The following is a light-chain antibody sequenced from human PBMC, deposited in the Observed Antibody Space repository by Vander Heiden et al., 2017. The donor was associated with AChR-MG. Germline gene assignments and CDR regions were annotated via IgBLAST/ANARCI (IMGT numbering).Light chain of an antibody. Sequence: QSVLTQPPSVSGAPGQRVTISCTGSSSNIGAVYDVPWYQQLPVTAPKLLIYGNSNRPSGVPDRFSGSKSGTSASLAITGLQAEDEADYYCQSYDSSLSGVVFGGGTKLTVL. CDR3: QSYDSSLSGVV. CDR2: GNS. V-gene: IGLV1-40*01. J-gene: IGLJ2*01. CDR1: SSNIGAVYD.